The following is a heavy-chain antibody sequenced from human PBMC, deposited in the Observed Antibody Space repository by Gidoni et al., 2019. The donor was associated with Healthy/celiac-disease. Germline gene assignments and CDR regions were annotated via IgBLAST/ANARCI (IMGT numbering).Heavy chain of an antibody. CDR2: IYYSGST. Sequence: QVQLQESGPGLVKPSGTLALTCTVSGGSMSSYYWSWIRQPPGKGLEWIGYIYYSGSTTYNPSLKSRVTISVDTSKNQFSLKLSSVTAADTAVYYCARGGEYYDFWSGYYTGIYFDYWGQGTLVTVSS. D-gene: IGHD3-3*01. V-gene: IGHV4-59*01. CDR1: GGSMSSYY. CDR3: ARGGEYYDFWSGYYTGIYFDY. J-gene: IGHJ4*02.